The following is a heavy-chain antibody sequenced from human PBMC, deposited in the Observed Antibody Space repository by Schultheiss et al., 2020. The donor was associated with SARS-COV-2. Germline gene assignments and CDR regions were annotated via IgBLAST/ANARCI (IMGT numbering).Heavy chain of an antibody. Sequence: GGSLRLSCAASGFSVSTSYMTWVRQAPGKGLEWVSSISSSSSYIYYADSVKGRFTISRDNSKNTLYLQMNSLRAEDTAVYYCASQSPLVNPFYWGQGTLVTVSS. V-gene: IGHV3-21*04. CDR3: ASQSPLVNPFY. CDR1: GFSVSTSY. D-gene: IGHD2-2*01. J-gene: IGHJ4*02. CDR2: ISSSSSYI.